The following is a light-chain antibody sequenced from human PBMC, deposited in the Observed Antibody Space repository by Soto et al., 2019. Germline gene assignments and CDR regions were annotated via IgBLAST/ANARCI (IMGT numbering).Light chain of an antibody. CDR2: GAS. Sequence: EIVLTQSPGTLSLSPGKRATLYCRASQSVSSSYLAWYQQKPGQAPRLLIYGASSRATGIPDRFSGSGSGTDFTLTISRLEPEDFSVYYCQQYGSSPRTFGGGTKVDIK. J-gene: IGKJ4*01. V-gene: IGKV3-20*01. CDR1: QSVSSSY. CDR3: QQYGSSPRT.